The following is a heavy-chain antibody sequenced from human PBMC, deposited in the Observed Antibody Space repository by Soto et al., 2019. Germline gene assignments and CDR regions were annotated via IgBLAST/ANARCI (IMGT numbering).Heavy chain of an antibody. D-gene: IGHD6-19*01. J-gene: IGHJ4*02. CDR2: INAGNGNT. CDR1: GYTFTSYA. CDR3: ARSPGGWLYYSDY. Sequence: ASVKVSCTASGYTFTSYAMHWVRQAPGQRLEWMGWINAGNGNTKYSQKFQGRVTITRDTSAGTAYMELSSLRSEDTAVYYCARSPGGWLYYSDYWGQGTLVTVSS. V-gene: IGHV1-3*01.